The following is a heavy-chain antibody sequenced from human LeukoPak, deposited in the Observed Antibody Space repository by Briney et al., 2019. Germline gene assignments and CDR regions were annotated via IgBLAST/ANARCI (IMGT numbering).Heavy chain of an antibody. CDR1: SGSISSSSYY. CDR3: ARYIGGSGTYYFDH. V-gene: IGHV4-39*01. CDR2: MYYSGAA. Sequence: SETLSLTCTVSSGSISSSSYYGGWVRQPPGKGLEWIGSMYYSGAAYFNPSLKSRVTISVDTSKNQFSLKLISVTAADTAVYYCARYIGGSGTYYFDHWGQGTLVTVSS. D-gene: IGHD1-26*01. J-gene: IGHJ4*02.